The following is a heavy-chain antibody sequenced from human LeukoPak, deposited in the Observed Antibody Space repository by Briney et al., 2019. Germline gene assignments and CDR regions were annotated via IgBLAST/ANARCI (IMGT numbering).Heavy chain of an antibody. CDR3: ARVGVEYCSSTSCYTGYYYYMDV. CDR1: GYTFTGYY. Sequence: ASVKVSCKASGYTFTGYYMHWVRQAPGQGPEWMGWINPNSGGTNYAQKFQGRVTMTRDTSISTAYMELSGLRSDDTAVYYCARVGVEYCSSTSCYTGYYYYMDVWGKGTTVTVSS. CDR2: INPNSGGT. D-gene: IGHD2-2*02. J-gene: IGHJ6*03. V-gene: IGHV1-2*02.